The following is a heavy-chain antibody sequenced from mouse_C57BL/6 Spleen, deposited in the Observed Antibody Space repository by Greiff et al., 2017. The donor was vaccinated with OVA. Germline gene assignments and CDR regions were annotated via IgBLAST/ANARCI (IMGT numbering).Heavy chain of an antibody. J-gene: IGHJ4*01. CDR2: ISSGGSYT. CDR1: GFTFSSYG. V-gene: IGHV5-6*01. CDR3: ARRGYYGNSYAMDY. Sequence: EVQRVESGGDLVKPGGSLKLSCAASGFTFSSYGMSWVRQTPDKRLEWVATISSGGSYTYYPDSVKGRFTISRDNAKNTLYLQMSSLKSEDTAMYYCARRGYYGNSYAMDYWGQGTSVTVSS. D-gene: IGHD2-1*01.